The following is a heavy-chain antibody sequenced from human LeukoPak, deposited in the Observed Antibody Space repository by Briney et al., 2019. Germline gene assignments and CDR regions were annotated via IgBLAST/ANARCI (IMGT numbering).Heavy chain of an antibody. V-gene: IGHV3-48*01. CDR2: ISSSSSTI. J-gene: IGHJ1*01. CDR3: ARDLDSSSSGYFQH. CDR1: GFTFSSYS. Sequence: PGGSLRLSCAASGFTFSSYSMNWVRQAPGKGLEWVSYISSSSSTIYYADPVKGRFTISRDNAKNSLYLQMNSLRAEDTAVYYCARDLDSSSSGYFQHWGQGTLVTVSS. D-gene: IGHD6-6*01.